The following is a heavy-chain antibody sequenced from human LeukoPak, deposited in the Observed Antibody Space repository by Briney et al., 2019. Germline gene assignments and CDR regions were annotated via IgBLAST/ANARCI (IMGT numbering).Heavy chain of an antibody. CDR1: GGSIRNYY. CDR2: IYYSGST. V-gene: IGHV4-59*01. J-gene: IGHJ4*02. D-gene: IGHD6-13*01. CDR3: ARHVAGIDY. Sequence: SETLSLTCTVSGGSIRNYYWSWIRQPPGKGLEWIGYIYYSGSTNHNPSLKSRVTISVDTSKNQFSLKLSSVTAADTAVYYCARHVAGIDYWGQGTLVTVSS.